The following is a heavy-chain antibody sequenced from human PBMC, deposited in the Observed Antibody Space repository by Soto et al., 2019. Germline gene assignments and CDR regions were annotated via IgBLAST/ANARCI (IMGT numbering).Heavy chain of an antibody. V-gene: IGHV1-8*01. D-gene: IGHD3-3*01. CDR2: MNPNSGNT. CDR1: GYTITSYD. J-gene: IGHJ5*02. Sequence: ASVKVSCKASGYTITSYDINWVRQATGQGLEWMGWMNPNSGNTGYAQKFQGRVTMTRNTSISTAYMELSSLRSEDTAVYYCARVPPSPFTIFGVVIIPREFDPWGQGTLVTVSS. CDR3: ARVPPSPFTIFGVVIIPREFDP.